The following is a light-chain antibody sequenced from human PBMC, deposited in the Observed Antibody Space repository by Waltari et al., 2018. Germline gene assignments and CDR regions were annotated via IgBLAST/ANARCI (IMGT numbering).Light chain of an antibody. CDR1: SSDVGSSNL. V-gene: IGLV2-23*02. Sequence: QSALTQPASVSGSPGQSFTTSCTGTSSDVGSSNLVSWYQQHPGKAPKLMIYEVSKRPSGVSNRFSGSKSGNTASLTISGLQAEDEADYYCCSYAGSSTVVFGGGTKLTVL. CDR2: EVS. J-gene: IGLJ2*01. CDR3: CSYAGSSTVV.